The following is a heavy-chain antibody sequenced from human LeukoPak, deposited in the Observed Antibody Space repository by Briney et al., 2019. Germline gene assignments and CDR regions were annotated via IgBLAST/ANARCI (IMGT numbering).Heavy chain of an antibody. CDR3: ASVFRPSLIVFIIRGAFDI. D-gene: IGHD3-22*01. V-gene: IGHV3-21*01. CDR2: VSTGSNYI. Sequence: PGGSLRLSCTASGFTFSSYSLNWVRQAPGKGLEWVSSVSTGSNYIYCADSVKGRFTISRDNDKNSLYLQMNSLRVEDSAGYYCASVFRPSLIVFIIRGAFDIWGQGTRVSVSS. J-gene: IGHJ3*02. CDR1: GFTFSSYS.